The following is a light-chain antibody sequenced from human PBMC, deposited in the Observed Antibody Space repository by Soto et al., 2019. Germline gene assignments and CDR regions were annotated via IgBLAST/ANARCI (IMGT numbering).Light chain of an antibody. CDR3: YSYAGSSTYV. Sequence: QSVLTQPASVSGSLGQSITISCTGTSSDVGTYNLVSWYQQLPDKAPTLIIHEVNKRPSGVSTRFSGSKSGNTASLTISGLQAEDDADYHCYSYAGSSTYVFGTGTKVTVL. J-gene: IGLJ1*01. CDR2: EVN. V-gene: IGLV2-23*02. CDR1: SSDVGTYNL.